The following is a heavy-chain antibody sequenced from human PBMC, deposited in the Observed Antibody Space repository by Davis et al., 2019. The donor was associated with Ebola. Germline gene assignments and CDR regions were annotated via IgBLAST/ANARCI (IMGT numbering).Heavy chain of an antibody. CDR2: INAGNGNT. V-gene: IGHV1-3*01. Sequence: AASVKVSCKASGYTFTGYAIHWVRQAPGQRLEWMGWINAGNGNTKYSQRFQGRVTITRDTSASTAYMELSSLRSEDTAVYYCAREGGLVRGVVITWKYGMDVWGQGTTVTVSS. CDR1: GYTFTGYA. D-gene: IGHD3-10*01. J-gene: IGHJ6*02. CDR3: AREGGLVRGVVITWKYGMDV.